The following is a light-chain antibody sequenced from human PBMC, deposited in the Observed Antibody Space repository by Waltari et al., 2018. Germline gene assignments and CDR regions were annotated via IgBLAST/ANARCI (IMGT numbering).Light chain of an antibody. CDR3: ISYTTSDTMI. J-gene: IGLJ2*01. CDR2: DGS. Sequence: QSALTQPASVSGSPGQSITISCTGTSSDVGAYNYVSWYQQHPGKVPKLIIYDGSHRPSGVSFRFSCSKSYNTASLTISGLQSEDEADYYCISYTTSDTMIFGGGTKLTVL. CDR1: SSDVGAYNY. V-gene: IGLV2-14*03.